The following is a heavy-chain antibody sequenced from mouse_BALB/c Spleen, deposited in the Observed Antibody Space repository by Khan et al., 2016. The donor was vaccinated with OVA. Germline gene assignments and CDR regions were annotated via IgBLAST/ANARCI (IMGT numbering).Heavy chain of an antibody. CDR3: ARVYGGDFDY. CDR2: ISNSGNT. Sequence: VQLKESGPGLVKPSQSLSLTCTVTGYSITTDYAWNWIRQFPGNKLEWMGFISNSGNTKYNPSLKSRISITRDTSKNQFFLQLKSVTTEDTARYYCARVYGGDFDYWGQGTTLTVSS. J-gene: IGHJ2*01. D-gene: IGHD1-1*01. V-gene: IGHV3-2*02. CDR1: GYSITTDYA.